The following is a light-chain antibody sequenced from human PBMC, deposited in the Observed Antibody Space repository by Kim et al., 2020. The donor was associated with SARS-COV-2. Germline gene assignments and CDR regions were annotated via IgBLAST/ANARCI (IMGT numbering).Light chain of an antibody. CDR3: QQYYSYPLT. J-gene: IGKJ3*01. V-gene: IGKV1-8*01. CDR1: QGISSY. CDR2: AAS. Sequence: ASTGDRVTITCRASQGISSYLACYQQKPGKAPKLLIYAASTLQSGVPSRFSGSGSGTDFTLTISCLQSEDFATYYCQQYYSYPLTFGPGTKVDIK.